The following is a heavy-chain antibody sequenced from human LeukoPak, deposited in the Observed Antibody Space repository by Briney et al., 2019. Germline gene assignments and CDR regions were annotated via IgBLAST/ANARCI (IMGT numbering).Heavy chain of an antibody. J-gene: IGHJ5*02. V-gene: IGHV4-59*01. CDR2: IYYSGST. D-gene: IGHD6-13*01. CDR1: AGSISTYY. Sequence: SETLSLTCSLSAGSISTYYWGWIRQPPGKGLEWIGYIYYSGSTYYNPSLKSRVTISVDTSKNQFSLKVTSVTAADTAVYYCARWIAATSHFDPWGRGALVTVSS. CDR3: ARWIAATSHFDP.